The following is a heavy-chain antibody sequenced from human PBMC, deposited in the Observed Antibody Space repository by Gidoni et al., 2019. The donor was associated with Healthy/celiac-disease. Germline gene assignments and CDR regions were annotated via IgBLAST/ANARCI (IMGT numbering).Heavy chain of an antibody. CDR2: INPNRGGT. V-gene: IGHV1-2*02. CDR1: GYTFTGYY. Sequence: QVQLVQSGAEVKKPGASVKVSCKASGYTFTGYYMHWVRQAPGQGLEWMGWINPNRGGTNYAQKFQGRVTMTRDTSISTAYMELSRLRSDDTAVYYCATRWWEPRPFDYWGQGTLVTVSS. CDR3: ATRWWEPRPFDY. J-gene: IGHJ4*02. D-gene: IGHD1-26*01.